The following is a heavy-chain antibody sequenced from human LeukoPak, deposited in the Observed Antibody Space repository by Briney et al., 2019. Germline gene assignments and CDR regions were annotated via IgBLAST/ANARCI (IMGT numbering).Heavy chain of an antibody. V-gene: IGHV3-23*01. CDR3: AKTGGYCSSASCPDKYGMDV. J-gene: IGHJ6*04. CDR1: GFTFSSYA. CDR2: ISGSGGST. D-gene: IGHD2-2*01. Sequence: PGGSLRLSCAASGFTFSSYAMSWVRQAPGKGVEWVSAISGSGGSTYYADSVKGRFTISRDNSKNTLYLQMNSLRAEDTAVYYCAKTGGYCSSASCPDKYGMDVWGKGTTVTVSS.